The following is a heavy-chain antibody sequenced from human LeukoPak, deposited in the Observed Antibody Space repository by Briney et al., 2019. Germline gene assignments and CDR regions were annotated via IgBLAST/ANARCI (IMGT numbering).Heavy chain of an antibody. J-gene: IGHJ4*02. D-gene: IGHD2-15*01. Sequence: GESLKISCEGSGYTFTSSWIGWVRQMPGKGLEWMGIIYPGDSDTRYSPSFQGQVTISAANSISTAYLQWSSLKASDTALYYCARQKGYCSSGSCYPDYWGQGTLVTVSS. CDR1: GYTFTSSW. CDR3: ARQKGYCSSGSCYPDY. CDR2: IYPGDSDT. V-gene: IGHV5-51*01.